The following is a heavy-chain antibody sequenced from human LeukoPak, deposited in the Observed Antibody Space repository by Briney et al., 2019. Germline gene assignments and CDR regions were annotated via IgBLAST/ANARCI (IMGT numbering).Heavy chain of an antibody. V-gene: IGHV4-30-4*08. CDR1: GGSISSSEYY. CDR3: AREDIVVVPTAKDYYYYYMDV. J-gene: IGHJ6*03. Sequence: SETLSLTCSVSGGSISSSEYYWSWIRRPPGKGLEWIGYIYYTGSAYYNPSLKSRVALSVDTSKNQFSLKLSSVTAADTAVYYCAREDIVVVPTAKDYYYYYMDVWGKGTTVTVSS. D-gene: IGHD2-2*01. CDR2: IYYTGSA.